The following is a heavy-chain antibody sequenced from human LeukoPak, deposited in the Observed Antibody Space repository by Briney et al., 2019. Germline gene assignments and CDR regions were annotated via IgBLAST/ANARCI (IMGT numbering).Heavy chain of an antibody. D-gene: IGHD3-10*01. CDR2: IGTTGDT. V-gene: IGHV3-13*01. CDR1: GFTFSTYD. CDR3: ARAIPSLLWFVELDAFDI. Sequence: GGSLRLSCAASGFTFSTYDMHWVRQATGKGLEWVSAIGTTGDTYYPGSVKGRFTISRENAKISLYLQMNSLRAGDTAVYYCARAIPSLLWFVELDAFDIWGQGTMVTVSS. J-gene: IGHJ3*02.